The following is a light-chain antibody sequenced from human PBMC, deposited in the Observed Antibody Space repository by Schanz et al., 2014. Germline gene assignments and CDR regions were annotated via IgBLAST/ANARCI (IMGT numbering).Light chain of an antibody. V-gene: IGLV2-14*02. Sequence: QSALTQPASVSGSPGQSITISCTGTSSDVGSYNLVSWYQQYPGKAPKLMIYEVSKRPSGVPDRFSGSKSGNTASLTVSGLQADDEADYYCQSYDSSLSGPWVFGGGTKVTVL. CDR2: EVS. CDR1: SSDVGSYNL. J-gene: IGLJ3*02. CDR3: QSYDSSLSGPWV.